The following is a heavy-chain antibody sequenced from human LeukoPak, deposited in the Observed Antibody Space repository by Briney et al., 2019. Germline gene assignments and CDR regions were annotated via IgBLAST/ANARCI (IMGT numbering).Heavy chain of an antibody. CDR3: ARISSGWRGNWFDP. V-gene: IGHV1-69*04. CDR2: IIPILGIA. CDR1: GGTFSSYA. Sequence: GASVKVSCKASGGTFSSYAISWVRQAPGQGLEWMGRIIPILGIANYAQKFQGRVTITADKSTSTAYMELSSLRSEDTAVYYCARISSGWRGNWFDPWGQGTLVTVSS. D-gene: IGHD6-19*01. J-gene: IGHJ5*02.